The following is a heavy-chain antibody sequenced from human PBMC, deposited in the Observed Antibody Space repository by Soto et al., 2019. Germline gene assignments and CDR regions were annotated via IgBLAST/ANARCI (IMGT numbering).Heavy chain of an antibody. CDR3: ARGGSSTVTALRALDI. CDR2: IYNSGTT. V-gene: IGHV4-31*11. CDR1: GASISSGGYY. J-gene: IGHJ3*02. D-gene: IGHD4-17*01. Sequence: QVQLQESGPGLVKPSQTLSLTCAVSGASISSGGYYWNWIRQHPGKGLEWIGHIYNSGTTHYNPSLKRRLTISVDTSKNHFFLKLDSLTAADTAVYYCARGGSSTVTALRALDIWGHGTLVTVSP.